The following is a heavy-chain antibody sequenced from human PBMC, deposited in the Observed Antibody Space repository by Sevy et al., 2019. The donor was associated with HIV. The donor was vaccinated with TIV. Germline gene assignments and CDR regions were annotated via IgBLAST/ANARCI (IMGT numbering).Heavy chain of an antibody. Sequence: SETLSLTCTVSGGSIIGYYCSWIRQSPGKGLEWIGYIFYSGTTAYNPSLKSRVTISVDTSKNQFSLKLSSVTAADTAVYYCARHVAVPYFQDGFDYWGQGTLVTVSS. V-gene: IGHV4-59*08. CDR1: GGSIIGYY. CDR3: ARHVAVPYFQDGFDY. J-gene: IGHJ4*02. D-gene: IGHD2-21*01. CDR2: IFYSGTT.